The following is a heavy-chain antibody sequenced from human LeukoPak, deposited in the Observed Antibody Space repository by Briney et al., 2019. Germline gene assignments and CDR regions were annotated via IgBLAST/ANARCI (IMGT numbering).Heavy chain of an antibody. CDR2: IFPGDSDT. Sequence: GESLKISCKGSGYSFTSYWIGWVRQKPGKGLEWMGIIFPGDSDTRYSPSFRGQVTISADKSISTAYLQWSSLKASDTPMYYCARRLTYDSRAYYCLDYWGQGTLVTVSS. D-gene: IGHD3-22*01. V-gene: IGHV5-51*01. CDR3: ARRLTYDSRAYYCLDY. J-gene: IGHJ4*02. CDR1: GYSFTSYW.